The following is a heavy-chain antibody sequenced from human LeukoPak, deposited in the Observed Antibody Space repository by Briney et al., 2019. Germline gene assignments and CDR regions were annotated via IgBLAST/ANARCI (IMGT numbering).Heavy chain of an antibody. V-gene: IGHV5-51*01. D-gene: IGHD4-17*01. J-gene: IGHJ3*02. CDR2: IYPGDSDT. CDR3: ARSSTVTTFAFDI. Sequence: GESLKISCKGSGYTFTDYWIAWVRQMPGKGLEWMGIIYPGDSDTRYSPSFQGQVTISADKSISTAYLQWSSLKASDTAMYYCARSSTVTTFAFDIWGQGTMVTVSS. CDR1: GYTFTDYW.